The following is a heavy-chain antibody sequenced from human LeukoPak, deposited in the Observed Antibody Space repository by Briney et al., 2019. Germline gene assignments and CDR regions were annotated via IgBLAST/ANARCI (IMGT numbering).Heavy chain of an antibody. D-gene: IGHD3-22*01. Sequence: ASVKVSCKASGYTFTSYAMNWVRQAPGQGLEWMGWINTNTGNPTYAQGFTGRFVFSLDTSVSTAYLQISSLKAEDTAVYYCARDQEAGYYDSSGLGGYWGQGTLDTVSS. CDR2: INTNTGNP. J-gene: IGHJ4*02. CDR3: ARDQEAGYYDSSGLGGY. V-gene: IGHV7-4-1*02. CDR1: GYTFTSYA.